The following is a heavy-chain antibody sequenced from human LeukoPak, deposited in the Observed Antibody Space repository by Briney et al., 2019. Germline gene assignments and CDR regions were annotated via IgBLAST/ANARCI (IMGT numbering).Heavy chain of an antibody. J-gene: IGHJ4*02. D-gene: IGHD3-9*01. CDR2: IKQDGSEK. CDR3: AGGTGFIIKD. Sequence: PGGSLRLSCAASGFTFSSYNVNWVRQAPGKGLEWVANIKQDGSEKSYVDSVKGRFTISRDNAKNSLYLQMNNLRVEDTAMYYCAGGTGFIIKDWGQGTLVTVSS. V-gene: IGHV3-7*03. CDR1: GFTFSSYN.